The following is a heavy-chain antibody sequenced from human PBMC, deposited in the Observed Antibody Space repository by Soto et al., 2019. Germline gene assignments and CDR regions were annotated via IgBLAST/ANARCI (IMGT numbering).Heavy chain of an antibody. CDR1: GGTFRSYA. J-gene: IGHJ4*02. CDR2: IIPIFGTA. V-gene: IGHV1-69*13. CDR3: ARDRGAAAGTDFDY. Sequence: SVKVSCKASGGTFRSYAISWVRQAPGQGLEWMGGIIPIFGTANYAQKFQGRVTITADESTSTAYMELSSQRSEDTAVYYCARDRGAAAGTDFDYWGQGTLVTVSS. D-gene: IGHD6-13*01.